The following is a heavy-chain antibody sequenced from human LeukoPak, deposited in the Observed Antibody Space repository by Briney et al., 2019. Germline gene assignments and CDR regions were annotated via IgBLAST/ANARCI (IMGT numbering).Heavy chain of an antibody. V-gene: IGHV4-59*01. J-gene: IGHJ4*02. D-gene: IGHD4-17*01. CDR1: GGSISSYY. Sequence: PSEALSLTCTVSGGSISSYYWSWIRQPPGKGLEWIGYIYYSGSTNYNPSLKSRVTISVDTSKNQFSLKLSSVTAADTAVYYCARVPDYGDLSIDYWGQGTLVTVSS. CDR3: ARVPDYGDLSIDY. CDR2: IYYSGST.